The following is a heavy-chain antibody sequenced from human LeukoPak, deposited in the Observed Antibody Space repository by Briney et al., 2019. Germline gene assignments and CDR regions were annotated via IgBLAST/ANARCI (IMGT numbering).Heavy chain of an antibody. J-gene: IGHJ6*03. V-gene: IGHV3-20*04. CDR1: GFTFDDYG. D-gene: IGHD5-12*01. Sequence: GGSLRLSCAASGFTFDDYGMSWVRQAPGKGLEWVSGINWNGGNTGYADSVKGRFTISRDNAKNSLYLQMDSLRAEDTALYYCARAYSGYENYYYYYYMDVWGKGTTVTVSS. CDR3: ARAYSGYENYYYYYYMDV. CDR2: INWNGGNT.